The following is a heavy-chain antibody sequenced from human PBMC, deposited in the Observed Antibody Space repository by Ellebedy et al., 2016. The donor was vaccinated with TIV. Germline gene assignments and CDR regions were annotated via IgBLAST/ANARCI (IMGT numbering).Heavy chain of an antibody. CDR3: ARGGEEWYNWNDENTFDP. Sequence: AASVKVSCKASGYTFTSYYMHWARQAPGQGLEWMGIINPSGGSTSYAQKLQGRVTMTRDTSISTAYMELSRLRSDDTAVYYCARGGEEWYNWNDENTFDPWGQGTLVTVSS. J-gene: IGHJ5*02. CDR2: INPSGGST. V-gene: IGHV1-46*04. CDR1: GYTFTSYY. D-gene: IGHD1-1*01.